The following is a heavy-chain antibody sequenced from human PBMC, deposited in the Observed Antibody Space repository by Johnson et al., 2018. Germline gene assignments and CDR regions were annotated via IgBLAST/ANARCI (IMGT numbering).Heavy chain of an antibody. Sequence: QVQLVESGGGVVQPGRSLRLSCAASGFTFTSCGMHWVRQAPGKGLEWVALISCDGCNKYYADSVKGRFTISRDNSKNTVYLQMNSLRVEDTAVYYCAKWSGASPHYYMDVWGKGTTVTVSS. CDR1: GFTFTSCG. CDR3: AKWSGASPHYYMDV. V-gene: IGHV3-30*18. J-gene: IGHJ6*03. D-gene: IGHD3/OR15-3a*01. CDR2: ISCDGCNK.